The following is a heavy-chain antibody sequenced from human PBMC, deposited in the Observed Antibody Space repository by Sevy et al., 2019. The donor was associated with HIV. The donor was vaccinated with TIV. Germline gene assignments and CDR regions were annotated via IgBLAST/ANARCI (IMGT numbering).Heavy chain of an antibody. Sequence: GGSLRLSCAASGFTFSSYWMNWIRQAPGKGLEWVANIKQDGSEKYYVDSVKGRFTISRDNAKNSLYLEMNTLSAEDTAVYYCATSGGETWGQGTLVTVSS. CDR2: IKQDGSEK. CDR1: GFTFSSYW. J-gene: IGHJ5*02. D-gene: IGHD3-16*01. V-gene: IGHV3-7*01. CDR3: ATSGGET.